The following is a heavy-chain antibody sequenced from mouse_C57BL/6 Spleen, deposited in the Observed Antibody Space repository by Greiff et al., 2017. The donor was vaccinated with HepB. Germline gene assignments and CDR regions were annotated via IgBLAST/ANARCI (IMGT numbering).Heavy chain of an antibody. J-gene: IGHJ3*01. V-gene: IGHV3-1*01. CDR2: ISYSGST. D-gene: IGHD4-1*01. Sequence: EVQLVESGPGMVKPSQSLSLTCTVTGYSITSGYDWHWIRHFPGNKLEWMGYISYSGSTNYNPSLKSRISITHDTSKNHFFLKLNSVTTEDTATYYFARAGITGPWFAYWGQGTLVTVSA. CDR3: ARAGITGPWFAY. CDR1: GYSITSGYD.